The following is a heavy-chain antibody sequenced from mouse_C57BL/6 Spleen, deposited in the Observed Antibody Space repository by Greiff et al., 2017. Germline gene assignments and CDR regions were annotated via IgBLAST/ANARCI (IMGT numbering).Heavy chain of an antibody. CDR3: AKENGLYDYDVRYFDV. Sequence: VKLQESGPGLVAPSQSLSITCTVSGFSLTSYGVSWVRQPPGKGLEWLGVIWGDGSTNYHSALISRLSISKDNSKSQVFLKLNSLQTDDTATYYCAKENGLYDYDVRYFDVWGTGTTVTVSS. CDR2: IWGDGST. D-gene: IGHD2-4*01. V-gene: IGHV2-3*01. CDR1: GFSLTSYG. J-gene: IGHJ1*03.